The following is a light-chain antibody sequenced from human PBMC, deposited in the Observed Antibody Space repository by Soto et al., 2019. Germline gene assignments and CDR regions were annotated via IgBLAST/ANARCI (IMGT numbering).Light chain of an antibody. J-gene: IGLJ1*01. Sequence: QSVLAHPASGSRSPGQASTISCNGSNSDVGGYDYVSWYQHHPGKAPKLIIYDVTNRPSGVSNRFSGSKSGNTASLAISGLQAEDEAYYYCSSFTTSSTRVFGTGTKVTVL. CDR3: SSFTTSSTRV. CDR2: DVT. CDR1: NSDVGGYDY. V-gene: IGLV2-14*03.